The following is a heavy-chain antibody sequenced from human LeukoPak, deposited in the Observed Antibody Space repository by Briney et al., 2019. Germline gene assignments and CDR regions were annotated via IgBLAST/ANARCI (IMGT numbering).Heavy chain of an antibody. CDR2: IGSSGTNR. CDR3: ARGVEPLAANTLAY. Sequence: GGSLRLSCAVSEFPLSFYEMNWVRQAPGKGLEWVSNIGSSGTNRYYADSVQGRFTISRDNSKNTLYLEMNSLSPDDTAVYYCARGVEPLAANTLAYWGQGTLVTVSS. CDR1: EFPLSFYE. J-gene: IGHJ4*02. V-gene: IGHV3-48*03. D-gene: IGHD1-14*01.